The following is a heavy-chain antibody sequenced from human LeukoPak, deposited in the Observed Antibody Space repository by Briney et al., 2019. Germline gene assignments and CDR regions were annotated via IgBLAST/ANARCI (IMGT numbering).Heavy chain of an antibody. J-gene: IGHJ4*02. CDR2: IYSGGST. V-gene: IGHV3-53*01. Sequence: GGSLRLSCAASGFTVSSNYMSWVRQAPGKGLEWVSVIYSGGSTYYADSVKGRFTISRDDSKNTLYLQMNSLRAEDTALYYCARGLVEMATIYFDYWGQGTLVTVSS. CDR1: GFTVSSNY. D-gene: IGHD5-24*01. CDR3: ARGLVEMATIYFDY.